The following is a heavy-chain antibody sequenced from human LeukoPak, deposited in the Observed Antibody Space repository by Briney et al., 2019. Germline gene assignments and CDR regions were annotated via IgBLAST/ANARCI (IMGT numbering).Heavy chain of an antibody. CDR2: IYYSGST. CDR1: GGSISSGGYY. Sequence: NPSETLSLTCTVSGGSISSGGYYWSWIRQHPGKGLEWIGYIYYSGSTYYNPSLKSRVTISVDTSKNQFSLKLSSVTAADTAVYYCARELSQQLVIRPWGQGTLVTVSS. J-gene: IGHJ5*02. V-gene: IGHV4-31*03. CDR3: ARELSQQLVIRP. D-gene: IGHD6-13*01.